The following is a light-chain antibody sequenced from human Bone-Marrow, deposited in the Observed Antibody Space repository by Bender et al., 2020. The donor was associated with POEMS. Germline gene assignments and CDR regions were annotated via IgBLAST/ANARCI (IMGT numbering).Light chain of an antibody. V-gene: IGLV2-14*02. CDR2: EVT. CDR1: NSDVGSYNL. Sequence: QSALTQPASVSGSPGQSITISCTGTNSDVGSYNLVSWYQQHPGKAPKLMIYEVTKRPSGVPDRFSGSKSGNTASLTVSGLQAEDEADYYCSSYTSTTTLGVFGGGTKLTVL. CDR3: SSYTSTTTLGV. J-gene: IGLJ2*01.